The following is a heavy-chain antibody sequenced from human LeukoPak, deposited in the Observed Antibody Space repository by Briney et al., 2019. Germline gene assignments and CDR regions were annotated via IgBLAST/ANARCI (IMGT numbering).Heavy chain of an antibody. CDR2: IDRSDSYT. D-gene: IGHD4-17*01. Sequence: GESLKISCKGSGYSFTSYWISWVRQMPGKGRGGMGRIDRSDSYTNYSPSFQGHVTISADKSISTAYLQWSSLKASDTAMYYCARRYDYGDYDWFDPWGQGTLVTVSS. J-gene: IGHJ5*02. CDR3: ARRYDYGDYDWFDP. V-gene: IGHV5-10-1*01. CDR1: GYSFTSYW.